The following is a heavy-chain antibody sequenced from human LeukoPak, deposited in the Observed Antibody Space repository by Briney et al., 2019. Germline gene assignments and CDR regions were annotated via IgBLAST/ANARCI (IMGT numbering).Heavy chain of an antibody. CDR2: ISGSGGST. D-gene: IGHD5-12*01. CDR3: AKVYMVATSYFDY. Sequence: TGGSLRLSCAASGFTFSSYSMNWVRQAPGKGLEWVSAISGSGGSTYYADSVKGRFTISRDNSKNTLYLQMNSLRAEDTAVYYCAKVYMVATSYFDYWGQGTLVTVSS. CDR1: GFTFSSYS. V-gene: IGHV3-23*01. J-gene: IGHJ4*02.